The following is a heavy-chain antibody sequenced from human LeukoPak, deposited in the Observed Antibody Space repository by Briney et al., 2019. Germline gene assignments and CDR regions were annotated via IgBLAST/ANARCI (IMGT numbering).Heavy chain of an antibody. D-gene: IGHD2-2*01. CDR3: ARDLVVVPAAMSGIDY. V-gene: IGHV1-2*02. J-gene: IGHJ4*02. Sequence: ASVKVSCKASGYTFTGYFMHWMRQAPGQGLEWMAWINPNSGATNYAPKFQGRVTLTRDTSITTAYMELSRLRSDDTAVYYCARDLVVVPAAMSGIDYWGQGTLVTVSS. CDR2: INPNSGAT. CDR1: GYTFTGYF.